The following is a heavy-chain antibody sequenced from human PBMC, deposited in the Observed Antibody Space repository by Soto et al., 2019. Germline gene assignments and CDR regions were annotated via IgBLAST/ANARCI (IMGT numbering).Heavy chain of an antibody. V-gene: IGHV4-59*01. CDR1: GGSISSYC. CDR2: IYYSGST. CDR3: ARGEYQLLGGYYYYMDV. D-gene: IGHD2-2*01. Sequence: PSETLSLTCTVSGGSISSYCWSWIRQPPGKGLEWIGYIYYSGSTNYNPSLKSRVTISVDTSKNQFSLKLSSVTAADTAVYYCARGEYQLLGGYYYYMDVWGKGTTVTVSS. J-gene: IGHJ6*03.